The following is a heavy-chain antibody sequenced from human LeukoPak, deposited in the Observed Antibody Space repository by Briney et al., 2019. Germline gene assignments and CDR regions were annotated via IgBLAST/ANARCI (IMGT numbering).Heavy chain of an antibody. Sequence: ASVKVSCKASGYTFTGYYMHWVRQAPGQGLEWMGIINPSGGSTSYAQKFQGRVTMTRDTSTSTVYMELSSLRSEDTAVYYCARDVSPGIAVAGPVYWGQGTLVTVSS. CDR3: ARDVSPGIAVAGPVY. V-gene: IGHV1-46*01. CDR1: GYTFTGYY. CDR2: INPSGGST. J-gene: IGHJ4*02. D-gene: IGHD6-19*01.